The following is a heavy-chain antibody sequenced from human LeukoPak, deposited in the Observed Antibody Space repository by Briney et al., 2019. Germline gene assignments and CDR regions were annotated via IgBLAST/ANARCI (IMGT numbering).Heavy chain of an antibody. Sequence: AGGSLRLSCAASGFTFHDYAMHWVRQGPEKGLEWVSGISWNGGVIGYADSVMGRFTASRDNAKNSLFLQMNSLRPEDTALYYCTKSDCSSTSCHTSDYWGQGTLVTVSS. CDR2: ISWNGGVI. D-gene: IGHD2-2*02. J-gene: IGHJ4*02. CDR1: GFTFHDYA. V-gene: IGHV3-9*01. CDR3: TKSDCSSTSCHTSDY.